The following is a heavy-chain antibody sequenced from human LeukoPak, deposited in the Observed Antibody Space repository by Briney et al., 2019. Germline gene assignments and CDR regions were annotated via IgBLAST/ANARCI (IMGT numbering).Heavy chain of an antibody. CDR2: IYYSGST. D-gene: IGHD2-2*01. CDR3: ATPAARGTYFDY. J-gene: IGHJ4*02. V-gene: IGHV4-39*01. CDR1: GGSISSSSYY. Sequence: PSETLSLTCTVSGGSISSSSYYWGWIRQPPGKVLEWIVRIYYSGSTYYNPSLKSRVTISVDTSKNQFSLKLSPVTAADTAVYYCATPAARGTYFDYWGQGTLVTVSS.